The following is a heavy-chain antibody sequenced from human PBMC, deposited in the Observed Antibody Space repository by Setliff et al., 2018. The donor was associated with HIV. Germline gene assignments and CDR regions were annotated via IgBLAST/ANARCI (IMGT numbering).Heavy chain of an antibody. CDR2: IYHSGST. CDR3: AGSEVVTAIPPIFDY. CDR1: NYSIISGYY. J-gene: IGHJ4*02. Sequence: SETLSLTCSVSNYSIISGYYWGWIRQPPGRGLEWIGCIYHSGSTYYYPSPKSRVTISIDTSKNQFSLSLSSVTAADTAVYYCAGSEVVTAIPPIFDYWGQGTLVTVSS. D-gene: IGHD2-21*02. V-gene: IGHV4-38-2*01.